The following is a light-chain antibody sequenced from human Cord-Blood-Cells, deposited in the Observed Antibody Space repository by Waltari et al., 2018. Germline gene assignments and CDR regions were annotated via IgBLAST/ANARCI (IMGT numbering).Light chain of an antibody. CDR1: SSNIGAGYD. Sequence: QSVLTQPPSVSGAPGQRVTISCTGRSSNIGAGYDVHWYQQLPGTAPKLLIYGNSNRPSGLPARFSGSKSGTSASLAITGLQAEDEADYYCQSHDSSLSGSVFGGGTKLTVL. CDR2: GNS. J-gene: IGLJ3*02. CDR3: QSHDSSLSGSV. V-gene: IGLV1-40*01.